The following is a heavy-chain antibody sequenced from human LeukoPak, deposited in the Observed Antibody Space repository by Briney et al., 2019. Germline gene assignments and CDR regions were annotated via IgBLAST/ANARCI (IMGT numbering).Heavy chain of an antibody. J-gene: IGHJ3*02. CDR1: GGTFSSYA. Sequence: ASVKVSCKASGGTFSSYAISWVRQAPGQGLEWMGGIIPIFGTANYAQKFQGRVTITADESTSTAYMELGSLRSEDTAVYYCARYVPSARNYYGSGSYYNGGFGAFDIWGQGTMVTVSS. CDR3: ARYVPSARNYYGSGSYYNGGFGAFDI. V-gene: IGHV1-69*13. CDR2: IIPIFGTA. D-gene: IGHD3-10*01.